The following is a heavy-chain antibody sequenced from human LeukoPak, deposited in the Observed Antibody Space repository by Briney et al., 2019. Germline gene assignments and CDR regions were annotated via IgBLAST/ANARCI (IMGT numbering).Heavy chain of an antibody. CDR2: LYSDGST. CDR3: AKGHSSGWYFSDY. Sequence: GGSLRLSCAASGFTVSRNYMSWVRQAPGKGLEWVSVLYSDGSTYHADSVKGRFTISRDNSKNTLYLQMNSLRAEDTAVYYCAKGHSSGWYFSDYWGQGTLVTVSS. CDR1: GFTVSRNY. D-gene: IGHD6-19*01. J-gene: IGHJ4*02. V-gene: IGHV3-53*01.